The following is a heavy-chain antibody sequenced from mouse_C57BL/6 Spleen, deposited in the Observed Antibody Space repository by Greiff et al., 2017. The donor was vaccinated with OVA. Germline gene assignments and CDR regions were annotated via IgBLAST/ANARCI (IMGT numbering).Heavy chain of an antibody. J-gene: IGHJ3*01. V-gene: IGHV3-6*01. CDR1: GYSITSGYY. CDR2: ISYDGSN. CDR3: AIDYTWFAY. Sequence: ESGPGLVKPSQSLSLTCSVTGYSITSGYYWNWIRQFPGNKLEWMGYISYDGSNNYNPSLKNRISITRDTSKNQFFLKLNSVTTEDTATYYCAIDYTWFAYWGQGTLVTVSA. D-gene: IGHD2-4*01.